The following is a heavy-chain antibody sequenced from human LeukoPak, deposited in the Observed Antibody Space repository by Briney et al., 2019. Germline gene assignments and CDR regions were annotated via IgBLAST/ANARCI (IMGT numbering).Heavy chain of an antibody. CDR2: VNPNSGNT. V-gene: IGHV1-8*01. D-gene: IGHD3-22*01. J-gene: IGHJ4*02. CDR1: GYTFTSYD. CDR3: AREYYDSSGYYGPFDY. Sequence: ASVKVSRKASGYTFTSYDINWVRQATGQGLEWMGWVNPNSGNTGYAQKFQGRVTMTRNTSISTAYMELSSLRSEDTAVYYCAREYYDSSGYYGPFDYWGQGTLVTVSS.